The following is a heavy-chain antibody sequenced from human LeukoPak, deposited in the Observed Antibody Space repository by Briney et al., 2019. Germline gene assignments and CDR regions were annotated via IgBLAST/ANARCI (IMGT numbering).Heavy chain of an antibody. CDR3: ARLARGWSGIDV. J-gene: IGHJ3*01. D-gene: IGHD6-19*01. Sequence: GESLKISCQGSAYSFSTYWIGWVRQMPGKGLEWMGVIYPDDSDTRYSPSFQGQVTISADKSISTVYLQWSSLQSSDTAMYYCARLARGWSGIDVWGQGTMVTVS. CDR1: AYSFSTYW. CDR2: IYPDDSDT. V-gene: IGHV5-51*01.